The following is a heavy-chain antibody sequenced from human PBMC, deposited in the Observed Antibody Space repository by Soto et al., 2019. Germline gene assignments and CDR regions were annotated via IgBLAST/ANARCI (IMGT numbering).Heavy chain of an antibody. J-gene: IGHJ3*02. CDR1: VFTFSIYA. CDR3: AKHSTPYASWSGAVKGAFDI. D-gene: IGHD3-3*01. CDR2: ISDGGDSR. Sequence: WGSLRLAWVAAVFTFSIYALTWVRQAPGQGLDWVLGISDGGDSRHYADSVKGRFIVSRDNSKNTLYLQINSLSAEDTAVYYCAKHSTPYASWSGAVKGAFDIWGQGTMVTGSS. V-gene: IGHV3-23*01.